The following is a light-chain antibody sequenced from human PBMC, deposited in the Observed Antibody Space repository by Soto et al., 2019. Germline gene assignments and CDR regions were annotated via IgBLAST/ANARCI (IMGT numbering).Light chain of an antibody. CDR2: KAS. CDR1: QSISSW. J-gene: IGKJ1*01. V-gene: IGKV1-5*03. Sequence: DIQMTQSPSTLSASVGDRVTITCRASQSISSWLAWYQQKPGKAPKLLIYKASSLESGVPSRFSGSGSGTEFTLTISSLQPEDFATYYCHQYSSYWTFVQGTKVDIK. CDR3: HQYSSYWT.